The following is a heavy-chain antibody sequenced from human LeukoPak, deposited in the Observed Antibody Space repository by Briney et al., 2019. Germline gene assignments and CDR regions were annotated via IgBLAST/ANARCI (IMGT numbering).Heavy chain of an antibody. D-gene: IGHD3-10*01. CDR1: GFTFSSYN. Sequence: GGSLRLSCAASGFTFSSYNMNWVRQAPGKGLDWISFISSSGSSITYADSVKGRFTISRDNVKNSLYLQMNSLRAEDTAVYYCARRKANSDGEFDYWGQGTLVTVSS. CDR3: ARRKANSDGEFDY. J-gene: IGHJ4*02. CDR2: ISSSGSSI. V-gene: IGHV3-48*01.